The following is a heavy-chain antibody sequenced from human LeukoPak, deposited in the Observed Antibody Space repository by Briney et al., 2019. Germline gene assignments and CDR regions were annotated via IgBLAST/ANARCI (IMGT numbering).Heavy chain of an antibody. V-gene: IGHV3-33*01. CDR2: IRDDGNNE. Sequence: PGGSLRLSCAASGFTFNNYVMHWVRRAPGKGLGWVASIRDDGNNEFYADSVKGRFNISRDNSKNTLYLQMNSLGVEDTAVYYCARRWFGELSGIDYWGQGTLVTVSS. D-gene: IGHD3-10*01. CDR3: ARRWFGELSGIDY. J-gene: IGHJ4*02. CDR1: GFTFNNYV.